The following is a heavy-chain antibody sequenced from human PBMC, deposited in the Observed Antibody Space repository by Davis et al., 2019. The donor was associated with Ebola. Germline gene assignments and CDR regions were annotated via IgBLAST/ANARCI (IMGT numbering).Heavy chain of an antibody. Sequence: PSETLSLTCAVYGGSFSGYYWSWIRQPPGKGLEWIGEINHSGSTNYNPSLKSRVTISVDTSKNQFSLKLSSVTAADTAVYYCARSRYSGSYHFDYWGQGTLVTVSS. J-gene: IGHJ4*02. D-gene: IGHD1-26*01. CDR1: GGSFSGYY. CDR2: INHSGST. V-gene: IGHV4-34*01. CDR3: ARSRYSGSYHFDY.